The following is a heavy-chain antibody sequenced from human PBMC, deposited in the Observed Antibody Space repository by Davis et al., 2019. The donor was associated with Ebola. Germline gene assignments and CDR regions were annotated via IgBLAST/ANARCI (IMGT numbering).Heavy chain of an antibody. CDR1: GFTFDDYA. Sequence: PGGSLRLSCAASGFTFDDYAMHWVRQAPGKGLEWVSGISWNSGSIGYADSVKGRFTISRDNAKNSLYPQMNSLRAEDTALYYCAKDKEWELTQGMDVWGQGTTVTVSS. CDR2: ISWNSGSI. CDR3: AKDKEWELTQGMDV. D-gene: IGHD1-26*01. V-gene: IGHV3-9*01. J-gene: IGHJ6*02.